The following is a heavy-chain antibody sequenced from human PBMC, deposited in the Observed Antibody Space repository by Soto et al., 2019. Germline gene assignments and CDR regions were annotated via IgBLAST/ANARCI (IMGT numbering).Heavy chain of an antibody. Sequence: SVKVSCKASGGTFSSYAFSWVRQAPGQGLEWMGEIIPIFGTVNFAQKFQGRVTFTADDSTSTAYMELSSLRSEDTAIYYCAKIPPDYITPGWFAPGGQGTRVPVPS. CDR3: AKIPPDYITPGWFAP. CDR1: GGTFSSYA. CDR2: IIPIFGTV. J-gene: IGHJ5*02. V-gene: IGHV1-69*13. D-gene: IGHD4-4*01.